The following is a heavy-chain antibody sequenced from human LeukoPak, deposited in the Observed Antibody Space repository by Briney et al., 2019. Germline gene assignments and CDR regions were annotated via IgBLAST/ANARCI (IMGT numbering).Heavy chain of an antibody. Sequence: NPSETLSLTCTVSGGSINSYYWSWIRQPPGEGLEWIGYIYYSGSTNYNPSLKSRVTISVDTSKNQFSLKLSSVTAADTAVYYCAVKLGSKVMNWFDPWGQGTLVTVSS. CDR2: IYYSGST. D-gene: IGHD1-26*01. CDR1: GGSINSYY. CDR3: AVKLGSKVMNWFDP. J-gene: IGHJ5*02. V-gene: IGHV4-59*12.